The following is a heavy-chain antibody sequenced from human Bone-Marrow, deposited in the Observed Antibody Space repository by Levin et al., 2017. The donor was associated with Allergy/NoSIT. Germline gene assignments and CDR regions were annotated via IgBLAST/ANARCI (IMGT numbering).Heavy chain of an antibody. CDR2: INPNNGGT. CDR1: GYTFIDYY. V-gene: IGHV1-2*02. Sequence: ASVKVSCKASGYTFIDYYIHWVRQAPGQGLEWMGWINPNNGGTDYAQKFQDRVTLARDTSISTVYMYMSSLRSDDTAMYYCASRSGWYNHWGEGSLVTVYS. D-gene: IGHD6-25*01. J-gene: IGHJ5*02. CDR3: ASRSGWYNH.